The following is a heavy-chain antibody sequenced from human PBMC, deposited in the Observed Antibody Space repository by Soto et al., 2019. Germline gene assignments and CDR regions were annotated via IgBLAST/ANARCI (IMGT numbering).Heavy chain of an antibody. D-gene: IGHD3-16*02. CDR1: GFTFSSCT. CDR3: ARDGDYVWGSYRWSDAFDI. CDR2: ISSSGGTI. Sequence: EVQLVESGGGLVQPGGSLRLSCTASGFTFSSCTMKWVRQAPGRGLEWVSYISSSGGTIYYADSVKGRFTISRDNAKNSLYLQMNSLRAEDTAVYYCARDGDYVWGSYRWSDAFDIWGQGTMVTVSS. V-gene: IGHV3-48*04. J-gene: IGHJ3*02.